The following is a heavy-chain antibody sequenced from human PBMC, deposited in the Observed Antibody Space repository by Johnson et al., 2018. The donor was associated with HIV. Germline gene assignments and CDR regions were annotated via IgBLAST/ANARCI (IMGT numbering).Heavy chain of an antibody. CDR1: GFTFSRNA. CDR3: AGGSLTDDSFAE. CDR2: ISFDGTEK. V-gene: IGHV3-30*04. Sequence: QVQLVESGGGVVQPGRSLGLSCTASGFTFSRNAMHWVRQPPGKGLEWVAVISFDGTEKHYGDSVRGRFTISTDNSKNTLSLQIISMTTEDTAIYFCAGGSLTDDSFAEWGQGTMVLVSS. D-gene: IGHD2-8*01. J-gene: IGHJ3*01.